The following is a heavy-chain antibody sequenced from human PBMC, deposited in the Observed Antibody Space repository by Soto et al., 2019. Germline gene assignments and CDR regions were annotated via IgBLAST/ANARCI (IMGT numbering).Heavy chain of an antibody. CDR2: IYWGDDK. CDR3: AHRPVAGNFGY. CDR1: GFSLSTSGVG. V-gene: IGHV2-5*02. J-gene: IGHJ4*02. Sequence: QTTLKESGPTLEKPTQTLTLTWTSLGFSLSTSGVGVGWNHQPPGKALEWLGLIYWGDDKCYRPSLKNSLTITKHTPKNQVVLTMTNMDPVHTAAYFCAHRPVAGNFGYWGQGTLVTVSS. D-gene: IGHD6-19*01.